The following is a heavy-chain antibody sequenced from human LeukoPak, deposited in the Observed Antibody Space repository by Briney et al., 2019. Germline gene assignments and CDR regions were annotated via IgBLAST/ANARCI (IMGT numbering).Heavy chain of an antibody. Sequence: GGSLRLSCAASGFTFTSYSMSWVRQAPGKGLEWVSVITGSGGNTYYADSVKGRFTISKDNSKNAVYLQMSSLRVDDTAVYYCAKAASSSWPSYYYGMDVWGQGTTVTVSS. CDR1: GFTFTSYS. J-gene: IGHJ6*02. CDR3: AKAASSSWPSYYYGMDV. D-gene: IGHD6-13*01. V-gene: IGHV3-23*01. CDR2: ITGSGGNT.